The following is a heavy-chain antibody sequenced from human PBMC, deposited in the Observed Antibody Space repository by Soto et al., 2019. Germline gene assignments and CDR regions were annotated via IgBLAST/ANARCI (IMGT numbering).Heavy chain of an antibody. CDR2: INHSGST. D-gene: IGHD2-8*02. J-gene: IGHJ4*02. CDR1: GGYFSAYE. V-gene: IGHV4-34*01. CDR3: ARGQSSLLLDC. Sequence: PSETLSVTCAVYGGYFSAYEWSWIRPPPGKGLEWIGEINHSGSTNYNPSLKSRVTISVDTSKNQFSLKLSSVTAADTAVYYCARGQSSLLLDCWGQGILVTVSS.